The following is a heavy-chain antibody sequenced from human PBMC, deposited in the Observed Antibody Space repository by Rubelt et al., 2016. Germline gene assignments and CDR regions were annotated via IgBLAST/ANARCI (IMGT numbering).Heavy chain of an antibody. V-gene: IGHV3-23*04. CDR1: GFTFDDYA. D-gene: IGHD4/OR15-4a*01. Sequence: EVQLVESGGGLVQPGRSLRLSCAASGFTFDDYAMHWVRQVPGKGLEWVSGISGGGGSTYYADSVKGRFTISRDNSKNTLYLQMNSLRAEDTAVYYCAKNNEVLPDWVDYWGQGTLVTVSS. CDR2: ISGGGGST. J-gene: IGHJ4*02. CDR3: AKNNEVLPDWVDY.